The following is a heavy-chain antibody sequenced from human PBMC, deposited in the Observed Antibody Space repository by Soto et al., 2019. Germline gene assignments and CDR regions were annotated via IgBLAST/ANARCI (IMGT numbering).Heavy chain of an antibody. V-gene: IGHV1-3*01. CDR1: GYTFTSYA. Sequence: EASVKVSCKASGYTFTSYAMHWVRQAPGQRLEWMGWINAGNGNTKYSQKFQGRVTITRDTSASTAYMELSSPRSEDTAVYYCARSRGCSSTSCFNWFDPWGQGTLVTVSS. J-gene: IGHJ5*02. D-gene: IGHD2-2*01. CDR3: ARSRGCSSTSCFNWFDP. CDR2: INAGNGNT.